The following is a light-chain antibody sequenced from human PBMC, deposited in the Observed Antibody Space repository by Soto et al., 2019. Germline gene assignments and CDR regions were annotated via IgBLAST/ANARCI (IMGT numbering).Light chain of an antibody. CDR2: AAS. V-gene: IGKV1-8*01. CDR1: QGISSY. CDR3: QQYYSYPA. Sequence: AIRMNLSPASLSASKGDRVTIPCRASQGISSYLAWYQQKPGKAPKLLIYAASTLQSGVPSRFSGSGSGTDFTLTISCLQSEDFATYYCQQYYSYPAFGQGTMVDIK. J-gene: IGKJ1*01.